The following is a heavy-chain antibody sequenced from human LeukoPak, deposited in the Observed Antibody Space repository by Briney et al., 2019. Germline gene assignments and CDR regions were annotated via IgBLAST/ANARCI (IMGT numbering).Heavy chain of an antibody. CDR3: AKGEYYYGSGMVDH. CDR1: GFTFGNYA. J-gene: IGHJ4*02. CDR2: ISGSGGST. V-gene: IGHV3-23*01. D-gene: IGHD3-10*01. Sequence: GGSLRLSCAASGFTFGNYAMSWVRQAPGKGLEWVSAISGSGGSTYYADSVKGRFTISRDNSKNTLYLQMNSLRAEDTAVYYCAKGEYYYGSGMVDHWGQGTLVTVS.